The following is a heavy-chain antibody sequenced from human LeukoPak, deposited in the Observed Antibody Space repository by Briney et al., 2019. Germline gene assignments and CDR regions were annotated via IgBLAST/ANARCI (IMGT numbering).Heavy chain of an antibody. V-gene: IGHV1-3*01. CDR3: AREGFGSGSPVDYYYGMDV. D-gene: IGHD3-22*01. Sequence: ASVKVSCTASGYTFTSYAMHWVRQAPGQRLEWMGWINAGNGNTKYSQKFQGRVTITRDTSASTAYMELSSLRSEDTAVYYCAREGFGSGSPVDYYYGMDVWGQGTTVTVSS. CDR1: GYTFTSYA. CDR2: INAGNGNT. J-gene: IGHJ6*02.